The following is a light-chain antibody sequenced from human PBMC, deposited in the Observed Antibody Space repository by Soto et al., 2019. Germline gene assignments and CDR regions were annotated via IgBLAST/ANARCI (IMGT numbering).Light chain of an antibody. V-gene: IGLV2-14*01. Sequence: QSALTQPASVSGSPGQLMTLSCTGTSSDVGNYIFVSWYRQQPGKAPTLMIYAITNRPSGVSNRFSGSKSGNTASLTISELQAEDESDYYCVSYTTSASYVFGTGTTLTVL. CDR2: AIT. CDR3: VSYTTSASYV. CDR1: SSDVGNYIF. J-gene: IGLJ1*01.